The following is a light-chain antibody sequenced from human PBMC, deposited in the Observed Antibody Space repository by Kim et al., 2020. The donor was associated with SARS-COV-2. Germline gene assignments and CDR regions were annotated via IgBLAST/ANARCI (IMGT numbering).Light chain of an antibody. CDR2: EDD. CDR3: LSYDDTTQV. V-gene: IGLV6-57*03. J-gene: IGLJ2*01. Sequence: TVTISCPRSAGGIASASVHWYQQRPGSAPTSVIYEDDQRPSGVPDRFSGSVYSSSNSASLTISGLKTEDEADYYCLSYDDTTQVFGGGTQLTVL. CDR1: AGGIASAS.